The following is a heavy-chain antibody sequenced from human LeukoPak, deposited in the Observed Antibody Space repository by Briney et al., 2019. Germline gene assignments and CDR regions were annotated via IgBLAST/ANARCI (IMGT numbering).Heavy chain of an antibody. CDR1: GYTFTGYY. CDR3: ASLPLPAATQTENWFDP. CDR2: INPNSGGT. J-gene: IGHJ5*02. Sequence: GASVKVSCKASGYTFTGYYMHWVRQAPGQGLEWMGWINPNSGGTNYAQKFQGRVTMTRDTSISTAYMELSRLRSDDTAVYYCASLPLPAATQTENWFDPWGQGTLVTVSS. V-gene: IGHV1-2*02. D-gene: IGHD2-2*01.